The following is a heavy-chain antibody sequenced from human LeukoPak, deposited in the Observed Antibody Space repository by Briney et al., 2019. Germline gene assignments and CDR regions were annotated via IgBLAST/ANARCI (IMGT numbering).Heavy chain of an antibody. CDR3: ARAGYSSGWYSTYYYGMDV. CDR2: INHSGST. Sequence: SETLSLTCAVYGGSFSGYYWSWIRQPPGKGLERIGEINHSGSTNCNPSLKSRVTISVDTSKNQFSLKLSSVTAADTAVYYCARAGYSSGWYSTYYYGMDVWGQGTTVTVSS. V-gene: IGHV4-34*01. CDR1: GGSFSGYY. J-gene: IGHJ6*02. D-gene: IGHD6-19*01.